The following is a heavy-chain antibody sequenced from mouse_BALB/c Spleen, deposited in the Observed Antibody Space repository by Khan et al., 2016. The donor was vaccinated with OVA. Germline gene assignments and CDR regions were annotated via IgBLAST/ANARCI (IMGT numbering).Heavy chain of an antibody. Sequence: QVQLQQSGAERAKPGASVKMSCKASGYTFTTYWMHWVKQRPGQGLEWIGYINPTSGYTDYNEKFKDRATLSADKSSSTAYMQLSSLTSEDSAVYYCTRDRFDYWGQGTMLTVSS. V-gene: IGHV1-7*01. CDR1: GYTFTTYW. J-gene: IGHJ2*01. CDR2: INPTSGYT. CDR3: TRDRFDY.